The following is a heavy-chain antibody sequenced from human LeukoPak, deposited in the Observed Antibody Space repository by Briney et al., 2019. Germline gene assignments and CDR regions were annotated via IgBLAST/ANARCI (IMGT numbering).Heavy chain of an antibody. CDR1: GFTFSSYA. Sequence: QPGRSLRLSCAASGFTFSSYAMPWVRQAPGKGLEWVAVISYDGSNKYYADSVKGRFTISRDNSKNTLYLQMNSLRAEDTAVYYCAREGKSIFFDYWGQGTLVTVSS. V-gene: IGHV3-30-3*01. J-gene: IGHJ4*02. D-gene: IGHD2/OR15-2a*01. CDR2: ISYDGSNK. CDR3: AREGKSIFFDY.